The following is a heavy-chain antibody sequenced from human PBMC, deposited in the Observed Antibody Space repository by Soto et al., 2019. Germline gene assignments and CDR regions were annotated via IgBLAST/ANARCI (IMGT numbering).Heavy chain of an antibody. CDR3: ARSSTTYYYQSSPYWPDKELDI. V-gene: IGHV1-69*01. CDR1: GGSFTSST. D-gene: IGHD3-22*01. Sequence: QVQLVQSGAEVQRPGSSVKVSCKTTSGGSFTSSTFAWVRQAPGQGLEWMGGIIPLFNTPLHAQKFKGRVTITADDFKSTVSLELGGLTSEDTAVYYCARSSTTYYYQSSPYWPDKELDIWGQGTLITVSS. CDR2: IIPLFNTP. J-gene: IGHJ4*02.